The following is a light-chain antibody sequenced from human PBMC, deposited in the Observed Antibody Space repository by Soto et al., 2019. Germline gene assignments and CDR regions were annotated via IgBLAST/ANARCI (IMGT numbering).Light chain of an antibody. Sequence: QSVLTQPSSVSGTPGQGVTISCSGSISNIGNNYVYWFQQLPGTAPKVLSNRNDQRPSGVPDRCSGSKSGTSASLAISGLRSEDEADYYCAAWDDTVRSDVFGTRTKLTVL. CDR3: AAWDDTVRSDV. V-gene: IGLV1-47*01. CDR1: ISNIGNNY. CDR2: RND. J-gene: IGLJ1*01.